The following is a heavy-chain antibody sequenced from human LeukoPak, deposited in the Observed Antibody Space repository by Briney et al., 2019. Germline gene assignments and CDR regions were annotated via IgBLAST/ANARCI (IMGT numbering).Heavy chain of an antibody. D-gene: IGHD2-21*01. Sequence: PSETLSLTCTVSGGSISSYYWSWIRQPPGKGLEWIGYIYYTGSTNYNPSLKSRVTISVDTSKNQFSLKLSSVTAADTAVYYCARGGDLLFGKNYCDYWGQGTLVTVSS. CDR1: GGSISSYY. CDR2: IYYTGST. V-gene: IGHV4-59*01. CDR3: ARGGDLLFGKNYCDY. J-gene: IGHJ4*02.